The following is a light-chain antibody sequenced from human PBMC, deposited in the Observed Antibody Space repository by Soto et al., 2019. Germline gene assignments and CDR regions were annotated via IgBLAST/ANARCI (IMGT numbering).Light chain of an antibody. CDR3: QQYGSSPGT. V-gene: IGKV3-20*01. Sequence: EIVLTQSPGTLSLSPGEIATLSFSASQSVSSSYLAWYQQKPGQAPRLLIYGASSRATGIPDRFSGSGSGTDFTLTISRLEPEDFAVYYCQQYGSSPGTFGPGTKVDI. CDR1: QSVSSSY. J-gene: IGKJ3*01. CDR2: GAS.